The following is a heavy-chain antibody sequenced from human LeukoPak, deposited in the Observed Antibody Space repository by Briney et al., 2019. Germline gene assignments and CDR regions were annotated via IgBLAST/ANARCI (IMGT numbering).Heavy chain of an antibody. J-gene: IGHJ6*02. CDR2: IYPGDSDT. Sequence: GESLKISCKGSGYSFTSYWIGWVRQMPGKGLEWMGIIYPGDSDTRYSPSFQGQVTISADKSISTAYLQWSSLKASDTAMYYCARVVWRGSYYNYYYGMDVWGQGTTVTVSS. V-gene: IGHV5-51*01. CDR3: ARVVWRGSYYNYYYGMDV. D-gene: IGHD1-26*01. CDR1: GYSFTSYW.